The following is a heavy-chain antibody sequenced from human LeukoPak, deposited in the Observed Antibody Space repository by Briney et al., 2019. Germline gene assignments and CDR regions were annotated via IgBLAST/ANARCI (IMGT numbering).Heavy chain of an antibody. CDR1: GYSISSGFY. Sequence: SETLSLTCSVSGYSISSGFYWGWIRQPPGKGLEWIGSIHHSGNTYYNPSLKSRVTISVGTSKNQFSLKLSSLTAADTAMYFCARGPIGAVAGPLRFDPWGQGTLVTVSS. V-gene: IGHV4-38-2*02. CDR3: ARGPIGAVAGPLRFDP. J-gene: IGHJ5*02. D-gene: IGHD6-19*01. CDR2: IHHSGNT.